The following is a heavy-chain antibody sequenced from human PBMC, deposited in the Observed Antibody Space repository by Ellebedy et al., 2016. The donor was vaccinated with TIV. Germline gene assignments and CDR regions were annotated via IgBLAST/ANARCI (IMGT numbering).Heavy chain of an antibody. J-gene: IGHJ4*02. Sequence: MPSETLSLTCTVSGGSISSYYWSWIRQPPGKGLEWIGYIYYSGSTNYNPSLKSRVTISVDTSKNQFSLKLSSVTAADTAVYYCARWDYGGNPGIWGQGTLVTVSS. D-gene: IGHD4-23*01. CDR2: IYYSGST. V-gene: IGHV4-59*12. CDR3: ARWDYGGNPGI. CDR1: GGSISSYY.